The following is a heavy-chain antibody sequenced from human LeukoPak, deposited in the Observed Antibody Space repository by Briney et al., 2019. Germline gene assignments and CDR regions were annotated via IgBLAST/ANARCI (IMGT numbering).Heavy chain of an antibody. V-gene: IGHV3-30*18. CDR2: ISYDGSNK. J-gene: IGHJ4*02. D-gene: IGHD1-26*01. Sequence: GRYLRFSCAASAFTFCSCGMQRVRPAQGQGWMGGTVISYDGSNKYYADSVKGRFTISRNNSKNTLYLQRNSLRAEDTAVYYCAKELWELLPISLGFDYWGQGTLVTVSS. CDR3: AKELWELLPISLGFDY. CDR1: AFTFCSCG.